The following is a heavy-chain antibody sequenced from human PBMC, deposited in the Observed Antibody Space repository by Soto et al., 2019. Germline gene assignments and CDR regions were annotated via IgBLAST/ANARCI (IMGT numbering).Heavy chain of an antibody. CDR1: GGSISSGGYY. CDR2: IYYSGST. D-gene: IGHD6-19*01. CDR3: AREVGRLVGTSNWFDP. J-gene: IGHJ5*02. V-gene: IGHV4-31*03. Sequence: QVQLQESGPGLVKPSQTLSLTCTVSGGSISSGGYYWSWIRQHPGKGLEWIGYIYYSGSTYYNPSLKSRVTIAVDTSKNQFSLKLSSVTAADTAVYYCAREVGRLVGTSNWFDPWGQGTLVTVSS.